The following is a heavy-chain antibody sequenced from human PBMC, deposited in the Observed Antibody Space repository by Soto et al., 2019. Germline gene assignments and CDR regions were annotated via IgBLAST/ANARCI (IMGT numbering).Heavy chain of an antibody. CDR1: GGSISSSSYY. J-gene: IGHJ4*02. V-gene: IGHV4-39*01. Sequence: SETLSLTCTVSGGSISSSSYYWGWIRQPPGKGLEWIGSIYYSGSTYYNPSLKSRVTISVDTSKNQFSLKLSSVTAADTAVYYCARPRYLYYDSSGPDGDYWGQGTLVTVSS. CDR3: ARPRYLYYDSSGPDGDY. D-gene: IGHD3-22*01. CDR2: IYYSGST.